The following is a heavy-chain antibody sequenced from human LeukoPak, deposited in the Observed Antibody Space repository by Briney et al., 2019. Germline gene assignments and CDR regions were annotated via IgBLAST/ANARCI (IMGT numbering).Heavy chain of an antibody. CDR3: ASSYFYDGNRYFDY. CDR2: IYYTGST. V-gene: IGHV4-59*08. Sequence: SETLSLTYNVSGGSITSYYWNWIRQPPGKGLEWSGHIYYTGSTNSNPSLKSRLTISLDTSKKQFSLKLISVTAADTAIYYCASSYFYDGNRYFDYWGQGALVTVSS. D-gene: IGHD3-22*01. CDR1: GGSITSYY. J-gene: IGHJ4*02.